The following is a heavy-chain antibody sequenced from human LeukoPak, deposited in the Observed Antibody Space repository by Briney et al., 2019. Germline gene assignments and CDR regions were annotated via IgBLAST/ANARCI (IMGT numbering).Heavy chain of an antibody. Sequence: GGSLRLSCAASGFTFSSSEMNWVRQAPGKGLEWVSYMSSSGDTIYYADSVKGRFTISRDNSKNTLYLQMNSLRAEDTAVYYCARSSGWYHRGPDYYYYYMDVWGKGTTVTVS. J-gene: IGHJ6*03. V-gene: IGHV3-48*03. CDR1: GFTFSSSE. D-gene: IGHD6-19*01. CDR3: ARSSGWYHRGPDYYYYYMDV. CDR2: MSSSGDTI.